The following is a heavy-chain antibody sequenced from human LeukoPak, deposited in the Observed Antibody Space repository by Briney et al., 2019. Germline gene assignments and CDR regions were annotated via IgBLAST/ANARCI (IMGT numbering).Heavy chain of an antibody. J-gene: IGHJ5*02. CDR2: IYYSGST. D-gene: IGHD6-13*01. CDR3: ARLSIAAAGTPDWFDP. CDR1: GGSISSYY. Sequence: SETLSLTCTVSGGSISSYYWSWIRQPPGKGLEWIGYIYYSGSTNYNPSLKSRVTISVDTSKNQFSLKLSSVTAADTAVYHCARLSIAAAGTPDWFDPWGQGTLVTVSS. V-gene: IGHV4-59*08.